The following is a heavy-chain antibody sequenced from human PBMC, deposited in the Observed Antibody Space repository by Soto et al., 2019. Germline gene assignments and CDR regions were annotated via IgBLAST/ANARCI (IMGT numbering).Heavy chain of an antibody. Sequence: ESGGGVVQPGRSLRLSCAASGFTFSSYGMHWVRQAPGKGLEWVAVIWYDGSNKYYADSVKGRFTISRDNSKNTLYLQMNSLRAEDTAVYYCARDLGGSSSSFPFDYWGQGTLVTVSS. D-gene: IGHD6-6*01. CDR2: IWYDGSNK. CDR1: GFTFSSYG. V-gene: IGHV3-33*01. J-gene: IGHJ4*02. CDR3: ARDLGGSSSSFPFDY.